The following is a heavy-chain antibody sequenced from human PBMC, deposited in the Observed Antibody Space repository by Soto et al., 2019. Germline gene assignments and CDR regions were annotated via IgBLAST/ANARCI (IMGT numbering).Heavy chain of an antibody. J-gene: IGHJ3*01. CDR2: IYYSGTT. V-gene: IGHV4-31*11. D-gene: IGHD2-21*02. CDR3: ARGTSVTGAFEV. Sequence: QVQLQESGPGLLKPSQTLSLTCGVSSGSIRSDLYYWNWIRQHPGKGLEWIGYIYYSGTTYYNPSLKSRLTISIDRSKNQFSLRLSSVTAADTAVYYCARGTSVTGAFEVWGQGTTVTVSS. CDR1: SGSIRSDLYY.